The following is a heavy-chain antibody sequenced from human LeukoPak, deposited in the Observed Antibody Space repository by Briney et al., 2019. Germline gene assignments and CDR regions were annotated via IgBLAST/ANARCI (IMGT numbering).Heavy chain of an antibody. J-gene: IGHJ5*02. V-gene: IGHV3-21*01. D-gene: IGHD6-13*01. CDR3: AGAAAGTDWFDP. CDR2: ISASSSSI. Sequence: GGSLRLSCAASGFTFSSYSMHWVRQAPGKGLEWVSSISASSSSIYYADSVKGRFTISRDNAKNSLYLQMNSLRAEDTAVYYCAGAAAGTDWFDPWGQGTLVTVSS. CDR1: GFTFSSYS.